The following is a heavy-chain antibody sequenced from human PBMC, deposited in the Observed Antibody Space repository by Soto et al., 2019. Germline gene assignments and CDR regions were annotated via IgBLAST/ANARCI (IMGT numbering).Heavy chain of an antibody. J-gene: IGHJ5*02. D-gene: IGHD1-26*01. CDR3: GGERSGELVIFS. CDR2: IGPKSGGT. CDR1: GYTFSGYY. Sequence: QVQLVQSGAEVKESGASVKVSCKASGYTFSGYYIHWVRQAPGQAPEGVGEIGPKSGGTRYAQKFQGRVAMTQDTSITKVYIELRNLSPDDTAVYFCGGERSGELVIFSWGQGTLVTVHS. V-gene: IGHV1-2*02.